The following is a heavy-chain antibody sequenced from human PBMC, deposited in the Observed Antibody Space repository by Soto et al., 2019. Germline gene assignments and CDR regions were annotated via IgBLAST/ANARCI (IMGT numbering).Heavy chain of an antibody. CDR2: IYYSGST. D-gene: IGHD3-3*01. J-gene: IGHJ6*04. CDR1: GGSISSYY. CDR3: ASSYYDFSVDV. Sequence: SETLSLTCTVSGGSISSYYWSWIRQPPGKGLEWIGYIYYSGSTNYNPSLKSRVTISVDTSKNQFSLKLSSVTAADTAVYYCASSYYDFSVDVWGKGTTVTVSS. V-gene: IGHV4-59*01.